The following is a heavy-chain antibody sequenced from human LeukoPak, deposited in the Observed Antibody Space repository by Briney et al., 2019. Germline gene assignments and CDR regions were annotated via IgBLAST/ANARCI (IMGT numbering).Heavy chain of an antibody. V-gene: IGHV3-74*01. Sequence: GGSLRLSCAASGLIFSTYWMHWVRQAPGKGLVWVSRINIDGNSTTYADSVRGRFTISRDNAKNTLYLQMNSLRAEDTAVYYCAKKGYYYDSSATDAFDIWGQGTMVTVSS. CDR1: GLIFSTYW. D-gene: IGHD3-22*01. CDR3: AKKGYYYDSSATDAFDI. CDR2: INIDGNST. J-gene: IGHJ3*02.